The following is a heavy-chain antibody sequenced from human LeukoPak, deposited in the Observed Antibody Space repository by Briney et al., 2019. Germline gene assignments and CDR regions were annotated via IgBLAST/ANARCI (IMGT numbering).Heavy chain of an antibody. V-gene: IGHV5-51*01. CDR2: IYPDDSDT. CDR1: AYSFSSYW. CDR3: IAGSSDYFYSYRDV. D-gene: IGHD2-21*01. Sequence: GGSLRISCQGSAYSFSSYWLGWVRQMPGKGLEWVGIIYPDDSDTRSSPSFQGQVTISADKSISTAYLQWSGLQASDTCIYLSIAGSSDYFYSYRDVWGKGTTVTVSS. J-gene: IGHJ6*03.